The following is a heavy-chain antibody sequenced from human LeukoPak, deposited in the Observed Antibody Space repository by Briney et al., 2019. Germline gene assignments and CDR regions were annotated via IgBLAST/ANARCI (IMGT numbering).Heavy chain of an antibody. J-gene: IGHJ6*02. Sequence: SETLSLTCIVSGGSISSYYWSWIRQPPGRGLEWIGYIYYSGSANYNPSLKSRVTISVDTSKNQFSLKLSSVTAADTAVYYCARGNDSSGYYYYYYYGMDVWGQGTTVTVSS. D-gene: IGHD3-22*01. CDR2: IYYSGSA. CDR1: GGSISSYY. CDR3: ARGNDSSGYYYYYYYGMDV. V-gene: IGHV4-59*01.